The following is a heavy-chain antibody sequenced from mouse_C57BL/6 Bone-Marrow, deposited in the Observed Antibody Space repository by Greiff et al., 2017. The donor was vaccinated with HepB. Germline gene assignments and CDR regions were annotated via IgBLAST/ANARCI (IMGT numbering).Heavy chain of an antibody. V-gene: IGHV5-9*01. CDR1: GFTFSSYT. CDR3: ASLRSSYAMDY. CDR2: ISGGGGNT. J-gene: IGHJ4*01. Sequence: DVMLVESGGGLVKPGGSLKLSCAASGFTFSSYTMSWVRQTPEKRLEWVATISGGGGNTYYPDSVKGRFTISRDNAKNTLYLQMSSLRSEDTALYYCASLRSSYAMDYWGQGTSVTVSS.